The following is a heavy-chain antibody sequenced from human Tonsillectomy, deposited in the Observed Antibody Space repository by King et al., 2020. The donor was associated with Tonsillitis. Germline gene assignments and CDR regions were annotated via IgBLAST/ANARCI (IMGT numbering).Heavy chain of an antibody. D-gene: IGHD1-26*01. V-gene: IGHV4-39*01. J-gene: IGHJ4*02. CDR2: MYYSGTI. Sequence: QLQESGPGVVKPSETLSLTCTVSGGSISTSDQYWAWIRQPPWKGLEWIGYMYYSGTIFYNPSLKSRITISGGTSENRFSLKLSSVTAADTAVYFCARYVSGSFDYWGQGALVTVSS. CDR1: GGSISTSDQY. CDR3: ARYVSGSFDY.